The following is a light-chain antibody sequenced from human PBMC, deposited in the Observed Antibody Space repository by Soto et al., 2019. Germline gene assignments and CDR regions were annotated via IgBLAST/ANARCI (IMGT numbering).Light chain of an antibody. Sequence: TQSPATLTLSPGARATLSYKASQSVSSYLAWYQQKPGQAPRLLIYDASNRATGIPARFSGSGSGTDFTLTVSSLEPEDFAVYYCQQRSNWPWTFGQGTKVDIK. CDR1: QSVSSY. CDR3: QQRSNWPWT. CDR2: DAS. V-gene: IGKV3-11*01. J-gene: IGKJ1*01.